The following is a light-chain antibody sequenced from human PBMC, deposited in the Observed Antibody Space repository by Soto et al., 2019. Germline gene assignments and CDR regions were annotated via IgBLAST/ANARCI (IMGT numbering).Light chain of an antibody. CDR1: QGIGVY. CDR2: AAS. Sequence: DIQMTQSPSSLSASLGDRVTITCRASQGIGVYLAWFQQKPGKVPKLLIYAASTLQSGVPPRFSGSGSGTDFTLTISSLQPGDFATYYCQKYNSAPLTFGGGTKVDIK. CDR3: QKYNSAPLT. J-gene: IGKJ4*01. V-gene: IGKV1-27*01.